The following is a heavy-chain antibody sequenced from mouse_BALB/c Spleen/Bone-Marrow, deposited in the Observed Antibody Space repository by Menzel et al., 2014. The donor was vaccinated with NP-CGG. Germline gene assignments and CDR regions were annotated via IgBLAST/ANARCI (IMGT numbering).Heavy chain of an antibody. Sequence: VHLQQSGGGLVQPGGSLRLSCATSGFDFSRYWMSWARQAPGKGLEWIGEINPNSSTKNYTPSLKDKFIISRDNAKNTQYLQMSKVRSEDTALYYCTILDYYGYFYVWGAGTTVTVSS. CDR1: GFDFSRYW. J-gene: IGHJ1*01. CDR3: TILDYYGYFYV. CDR2: INPNSSTK. V-gene: IGHV4-1*02. D-gene: IGHD2-4*01.